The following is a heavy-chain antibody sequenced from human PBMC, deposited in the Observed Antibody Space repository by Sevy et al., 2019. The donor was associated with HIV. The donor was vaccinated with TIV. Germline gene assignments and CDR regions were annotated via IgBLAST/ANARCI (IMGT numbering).Heavy chain of an antibody. CDR1: RFTFSSYG. V-gene: IGHV3-30*18. Sequence: GGSLRLSCAASRFTFSSYGMHWVRQAPGKGLEWVAVISYDGSNKYYADSVKGRFTISRDNSKNTLYLQMNSLRAEDTAVYYCAKGLRFLEWLLFDYWGQGTLVTVSS. CDR2: ISYDGSNK. D-gene: IGHD3-3*01. J-gene: IGHJ4*02. CDR3: AKGLRFLEWLLFDY.